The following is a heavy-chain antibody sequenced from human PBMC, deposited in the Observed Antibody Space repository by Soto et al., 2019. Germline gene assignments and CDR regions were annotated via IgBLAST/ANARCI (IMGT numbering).Heavy chain of an antibody. CDR1: GYTFTGYY. CDR3: ARDSAALEWLLLNWFDP. J-gene: IGHJ5*02. CDR2: INPNSGGT. Sequence: ASVKVSCKASGYTFTGYYMHWVRQAPGQGLEWMGWINPNSGGTNYAQKFQGRVTMTRDTSISTAYVELSRLRSDDTAVYYCARDSAALEWLLLNWFDPWGQGTLVTVSS. D-gene: IGHD3-3*01. V-gene: IGHV1-2*02.